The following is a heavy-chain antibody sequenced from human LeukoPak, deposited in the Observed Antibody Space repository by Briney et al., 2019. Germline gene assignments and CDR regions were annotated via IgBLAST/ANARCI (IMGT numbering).Heavy chain of an antibody. D-gene: IGHD2-21*02. CDR3: ASASHIVVVTEYYFDY. V-gene: IGHV3-21*01. Sequence: PGRSLRLSCAASGFTFSSYGMHWVRQAPGKGLEWVSSISSSSSYIYYADSVKGRFTISRDNAKNSLYLQMNSLRAEDTAVYYCASASHIVVVTEYYFDYWGQGTLVTVSS. J-gene: IGHJ4*02. CDR2: ISSSSSYI. CDR1: GFTFSSYG.